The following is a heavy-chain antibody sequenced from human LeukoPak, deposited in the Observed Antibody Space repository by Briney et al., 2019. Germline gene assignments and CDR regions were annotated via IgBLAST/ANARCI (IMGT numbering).Heavy chain of an antibody. CDR3: ARGQGHFVATVTNWFDP. CDR1: GGSISSSSYY. V-gene: IGHV4-39*01. CDR2: IYYSGST. Sequence: PSETLSLTCTVSGGSISSSSYYWGWIRQPPGKGLEWIGSIYYSGSTYYNPSLKSRVTISVDTSKNQFSLKLSSVTAADTAVYYCARGQGHFVATVTNWFDPWGQGTLVTVSS. D-gene: IGHD4-17*01. J-gene: IGHJ5*02.